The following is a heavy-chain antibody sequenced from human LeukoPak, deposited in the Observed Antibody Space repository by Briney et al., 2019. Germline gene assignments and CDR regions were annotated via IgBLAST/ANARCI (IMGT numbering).Heavy chain of an antibody. CDR1: GFTVSSNY. J-gene: IGHJ3*02. V-gene: IGHV3-66*01. D-gene: IGHD3-22*01. Sequence: GGSLRLSCAASGFTVSSNYMSWVRQAPGKGLEWVSVIYSGGSTYYADSVKGRFTISRDNSKNTLYLQMNSLRAEDTAVYYCAVDSSGYYYSLRFAFDIWGQGTMVTVSS. CDR2: IYSGGST. CDR3: AVDSSGYYYSLRFAFDI.